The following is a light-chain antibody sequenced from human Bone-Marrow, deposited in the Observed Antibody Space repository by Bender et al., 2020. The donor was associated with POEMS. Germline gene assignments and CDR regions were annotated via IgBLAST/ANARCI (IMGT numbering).Light chain of an antibody. CDR3: SSYTTSSTEV. Sequence: QSALTQPASVSGSPGQSITISCTGTSIDVGNYNLVSWYQQHPGKAPKLMIYEVNKRPSGVPDRFSGSKSGNTASLTISGLQAEDEADYYCSSYTTSSTEVFGGGTKLTVL. J-gene: IGLJ2*01. V-gene: IGLV2-14*02. CDR1: SIDVGNYNL. CDR2: EVN.